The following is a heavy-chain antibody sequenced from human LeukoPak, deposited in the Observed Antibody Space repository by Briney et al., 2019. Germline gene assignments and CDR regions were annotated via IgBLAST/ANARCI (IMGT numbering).Heavy chain of an antibody. CDR1: GFTFSSYS. V-gene: IGHV3-21*01. Sequence: PGGSLRLSCAASGFTFSSYSMNWVRQAPGKGLEWVSSISGSSSYIYYADSVKGRFTISRDNAKNSLYLQMNSLRAEDTAVYYCASSWGRDYWGQGTLVTVSS. J-gene: IGHJ4*02. D-gene: IGHD6-13*01. CDR3: ASSWGRDY. CDR2: ISGSSSYI.